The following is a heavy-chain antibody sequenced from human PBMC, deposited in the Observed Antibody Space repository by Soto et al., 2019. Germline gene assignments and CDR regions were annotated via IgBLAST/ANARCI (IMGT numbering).Heavy chain of an antibody. Sequence: SETLSLTCAVYGGSFSGYYWSWIRQPPGKGLEWIGEINHSGSTNYNPSLKSRVTISVDTSKNQFSLKLSSVTAADTAVYYCASSRRSRYCSGGSCHSYYYMDVWGKGTTVTVSS. CDR2: INHSGST. CDR1: GGSFSGYY. D-gene: IGHD2-15*01. V-gene: IGHV4-34*01. CDR3: ASSRRSRYCSGGSCHSYYYMDV. J-gene: IGHJ6*03.